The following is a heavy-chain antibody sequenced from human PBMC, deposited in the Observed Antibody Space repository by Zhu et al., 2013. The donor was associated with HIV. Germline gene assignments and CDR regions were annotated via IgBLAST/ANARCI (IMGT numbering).Heavy chain of an antibody. D-gene: IGHD2-15*01. CDR1: GYTFINYG. J-gene: IGHJ6*02. CDR3: ARAAELNYCSGGSCDFYYYGMDV. Sequence: QIQLVQSGAEVKKPGASVKVSCKASGYTFINYGISWVRQAPGQGLEWMGWISAYNGNTNYAQKLQGRVTMTTDTSTSTAYMELRSLRSDDTAVYYXARAAELNYCSGGSCDFYYYGMDVWGQGTTVTVSS. V-gene: IGHV1-18*01. CDR2: ISAYNGNT.